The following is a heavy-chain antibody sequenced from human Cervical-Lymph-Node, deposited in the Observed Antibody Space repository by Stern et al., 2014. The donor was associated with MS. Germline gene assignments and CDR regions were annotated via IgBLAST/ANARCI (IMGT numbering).Heavy chain of an antibody. Sequence: VQLVESRAEVRRPESSVKVSCKTSGGSLSTLDISWVRQAPGQGLEWVGEIMPLLGTEHYAQKFKGRLTITADDSTSTVYMELSSLKSEDTAIYFCARHQAGIAANWGQGTLVTVTS. J-gene: IGHJ4*02. CDR3: ARHQAGIAAN. CDR2: IMPLLGTE. V-gene: IGHV1-69*19. D-gene: IGHD6-13*01. CDR1: GGSLSTLD.